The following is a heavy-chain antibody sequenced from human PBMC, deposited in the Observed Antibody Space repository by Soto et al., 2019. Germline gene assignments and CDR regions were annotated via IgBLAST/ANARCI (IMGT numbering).Heavy chain of an antibody. V-gene: IGHV4-59*01. J-gene: IGHJ6*03. CDR3: ARRTLIAAAGKGEYYYYYYYMDV. D-gene: IGHD6-13*01. CDR2: IYYSGST. CDR1: GGSISSYY. Sequence: SETLSLTCTVSGGSISSYYWSWIRQPPGKGLEWIGYIYYSGSTNYNPSLKSRVTISVDTSKNQFSLKLSSVTAADTAVYYCARRTLIAAAGKGEYYYYYYYMDVWGKGTTVTVSS.